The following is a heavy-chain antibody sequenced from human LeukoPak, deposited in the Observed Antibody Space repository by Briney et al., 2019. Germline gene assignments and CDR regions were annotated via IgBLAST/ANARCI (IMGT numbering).Heavy chain of an antibody. CDR1: GFTFHSYW. CDR2: IHSDGSEK. V-gene: IGHV3-7*01. Sequence: GGSLRLSCAGSGFTFHSYWMSWVRQAAGKGLEWVAHIHSDGSEKNYIDSVQGRFTISRDHAKTSLYLQMNSLRAEDTAVYYCARDSTVATYYRVDLWARGTTVTVS. D-gene: IGHD6-19*01. J-gene: IGHJ6*01. CDR3: ARDSTVATYYRVDL.